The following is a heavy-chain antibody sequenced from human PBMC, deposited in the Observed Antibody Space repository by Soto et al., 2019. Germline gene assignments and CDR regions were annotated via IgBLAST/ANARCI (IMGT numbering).Heavy chain of an antibody. CDR3: AKGGDIVVVPAAINGMDV. CDR1: GFTFSSYP. Sequence: PGGSLRLFCAASGFTFSSYPMSCVRQAPGKGLEWGSAISGSGGSTYYADSVKGRFTISRDNSKNTLYLQMNSLRAEDTAVYYCAKGGDIVVVPAAINGMDVWGQGTTVTVSS. J-gene: IGHJ6*02. D-gene: IGHD2-2*02. CDR2: ISGSGGST. V-gene: IGHV3-23*01.